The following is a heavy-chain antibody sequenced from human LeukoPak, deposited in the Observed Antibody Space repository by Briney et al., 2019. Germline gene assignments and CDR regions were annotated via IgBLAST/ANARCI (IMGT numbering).Heavy chain of an antibody. Sequence: PGGSLRLSCAASVFTFSTYTMHWVRQAPGKGLEGVAVISYDGSNKYYPDSVKGRFTISRDNSKNTVYLQMNSLRAEDTAVYYCAKDRDYYDSSGYYDWFDPWGQGTLVTVSS. D-gene: IGHD3-22*01. CDR1: VFTFSTYT. CDR3: AKDRDYYDSSGYYDWFDP. V-gene: IGHV3-30*04. CDR2: ISYDGSNK. J-gene: IGHJ5*02.